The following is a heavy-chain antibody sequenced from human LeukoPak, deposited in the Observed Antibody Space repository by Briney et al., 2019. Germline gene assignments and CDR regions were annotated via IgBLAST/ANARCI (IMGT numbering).Heavy chain of an antibody. D-gene: IGHD6-13*01. CDR2: ISTSGSTI. V-gene: IGHV3-48*03. CDR3: ATSRGSWPDYFGY. Sequence: PGGSLRLSCAASGFTFSSYEMNWVRQAPGKGLDWVSYISTSGSTIYYADSVKGRFTISRDNAKNSLYLQMNSLRAEDTAVYYCATSRGSWPDYFGYWGQGTLVTVSS. J-gene: IGHJ4*02. CDR1: GFTFSSYE.